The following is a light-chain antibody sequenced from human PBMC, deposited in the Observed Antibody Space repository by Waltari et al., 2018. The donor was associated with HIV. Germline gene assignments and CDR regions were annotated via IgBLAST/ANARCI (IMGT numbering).Light chain of an antibody. V-gene: IGLV2-14*01. CDR3: ASYISSSSPE. CDR2: EDS. Sequence: QSALTQPASVSGSPGQSLTLPCTGTRNNGDDSKYVSWYQHHPGKAPKVIIYEDSHRPSGVSNRFSGSKSGNTASLTISGLQPEDEADYFCASYISSSSPEFGGGTKVTVL. CDR1: RNNGDDSKY. J-gene: IGLJ3*02.